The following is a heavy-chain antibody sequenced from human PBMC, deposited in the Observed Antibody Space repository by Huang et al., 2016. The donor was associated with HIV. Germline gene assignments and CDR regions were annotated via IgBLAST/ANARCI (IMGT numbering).Heavy chain of an antibody. CDR1: GFSFSSYT. V-gene: IGHV3-23*01. Sequence: EVKLLESGGGLVQPGGSLRLSCAASGFSFSSYTMTWVRQAPGKGLEWVLSIRGSYNTTFYADSVKGRFTISRDNSKNTLYLQMKSLRVDDTAVYYCAKDRVAGTGHCFDPWGQGTLVTVSS. J-gene: IGHJ5*02. CDR3: AKDRVAGTGHCFDP. D-gene: IGHD6-19*01. CDR2: IRGSYNTT.